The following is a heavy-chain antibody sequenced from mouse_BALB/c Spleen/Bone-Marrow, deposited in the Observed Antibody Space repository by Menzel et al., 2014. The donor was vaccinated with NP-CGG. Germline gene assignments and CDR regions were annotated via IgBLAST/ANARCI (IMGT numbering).Heavy chain of an antibody. CDR3: ARRRDYDYFDY. Sequence: DVMLVESGGNLVKPGGSLKLSCAASGFTFSSYGMSWVRQTPDRRLEWVATISSDGSYTYYPDSVKGRFTISRDNAKNTLYLQMSSLKSEDTAMYYCARRRDYDYFDYWGQGTTLTVSS. CDR2: ISSDGSYT. CDR1: GFTFSSYG. D-gene: IGHD2-4*01. V-gene: IGHV5-6*02. J-gene: IGHJ2*01.